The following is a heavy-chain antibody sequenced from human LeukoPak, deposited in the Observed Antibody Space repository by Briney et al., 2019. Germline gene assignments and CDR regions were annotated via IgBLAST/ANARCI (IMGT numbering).Heavy chain of an antibody. Sequence: SVKVSCKASGGTFSSYAISWVRQAPGQGLEWMGGIIPIFGTANYAQKFQGRVTITADESTSTAYMELSSLRSEDTAVYYCARVDYYGSGSIDYWGQGTLVTVSS. V-gene: IGHV1-69*01. CDR3: ARVDYYGSGSIDY. D-gene: IGHD3-10*01. CDR2: IIPIFGTA. J-gene: IGHJ4*02. CDR1: GGTFSSYA.